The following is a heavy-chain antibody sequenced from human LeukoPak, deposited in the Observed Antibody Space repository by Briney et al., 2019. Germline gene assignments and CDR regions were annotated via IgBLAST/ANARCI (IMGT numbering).Heavy chain of an antibody. CDR3: ARPLPEAFDI. Sequence: PSETLSLTCTVYGGSISSSSYYWGWLRQPPGKGLEWIGSIYYSGSTYYNPYLKSRVTISVDTSKNQFSLKLSSVTAADTAVHYCARPLPEAFDIWGQGTMVTVSS. CDR1: GGSISSSSYY. D-gene: IGHD3-16*02. J-gene: IGHJ3*02. V-gene: IGHV4-39*07. CDR2: IYYSGST.